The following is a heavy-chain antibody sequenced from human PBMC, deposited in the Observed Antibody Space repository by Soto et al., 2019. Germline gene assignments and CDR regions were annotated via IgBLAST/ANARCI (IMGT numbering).Heavy chain of an antibody. CDR2: IMPVFRTP. CDR1: GGTFRTAA. V-gene: IGHV1-69*12. D-gene: IGHD2-8*01. CDR3: ARDNDRPQLGGNYYYVLDV. J-gene: IGHJ6*02. Sequence: QVHLEQSGAEVMKPGSSVKVSCKASGGTFRTAAVSWVRQAPGQGLEWLGGIMPVFRTPDYAQKFQGRVTITADESTSTAYMELSGLRSDDTAVYYCARDNDRPQLGGNYYYVLDVWGQGTTITVSS.